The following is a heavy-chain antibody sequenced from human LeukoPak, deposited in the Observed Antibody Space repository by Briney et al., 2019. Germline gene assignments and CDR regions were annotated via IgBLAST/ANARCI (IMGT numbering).Heavy chain of an antibody. CDR2: INPNSGGT. CDR3: ARPLRWFGEIRT. J-gene: IGHJ4*02. CDR1: GYTFTGYY. D-gene: IGHD3-10*01. Sequence: ASVKVSCKASGYTFTGYYMHWVRQAPGQGLEWMGWINPNSGGTNYAQKFQGRVTMTRDASISTAYMELSRLRSDDTAVYYCARPLRWFGEIRTWGQGTLVTVSS. V-gene: IGHV1-2*02.